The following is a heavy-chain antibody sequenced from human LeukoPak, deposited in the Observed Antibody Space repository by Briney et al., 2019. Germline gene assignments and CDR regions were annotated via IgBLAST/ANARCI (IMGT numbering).Heavy chain of an antibody. CDR2: IYYSGST. Sequence: SETLSLTCTVSGGSLSGYSLNWIRQPPGKGLEWIGYIYYSGSTNYNPSLKSRVTISVDTSKNQFSLKLSSVTAADTAVYYCASGGFNYWGQGTLVTVSS. V-gene: IGHV4-59*01. J-gene: IGHJ4*02. CDR1: GGSLSGYS. CDR3: ASGGFNY.